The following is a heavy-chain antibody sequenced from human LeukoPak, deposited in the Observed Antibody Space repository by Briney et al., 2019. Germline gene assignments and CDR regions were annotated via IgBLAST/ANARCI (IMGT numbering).Heavy chain of an antibody. CDR1: GFTFSNYA. J-gene: IGHJ4*02. D-gene: IGHD3-22*01. Sequence: GGSLRLSCAASGFTFSNYAITWIRQAPGKGLVWVSRINSDGSSTSYADSVKGRFTISRDNAKNTLYLQMNSLRAEDTAVYYCARGGSSGYPDYWGQGTLVTVPS. CDR2: INSDGSST. V-gene: IGHV3-74*01. CDR3: ARGGSSGYPDY.